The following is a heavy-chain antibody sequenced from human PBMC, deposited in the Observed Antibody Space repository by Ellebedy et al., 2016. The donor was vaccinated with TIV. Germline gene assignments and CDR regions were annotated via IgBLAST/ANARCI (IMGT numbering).Heavy chain of an antibody. CDR3: ARDYK. V-gene: IGHV3-53*01. CDR1: GFSVGFGY. Sequence: GGSLRLSCAASGFSVGFGYMSWVRQAPGKGLEWDSIIYNGYITNYADSVKGRFIISRDNSKDTLDLQMNSLRAEDTAVYYCARDYKWGQGTLVTVSS. CDR2: IYNGYIT. D-gene: IGHD3-10*01. J-gene: IGHJ4*02.